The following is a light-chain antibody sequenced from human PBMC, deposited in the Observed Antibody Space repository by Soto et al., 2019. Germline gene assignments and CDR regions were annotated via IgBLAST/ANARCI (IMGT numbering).Light chain of an antibody. CDR1: QSISSW. CDR2: DAS. J-gene: IGKJ3*01. V-gene: IGKV1-5*01. CDR3: QQYNSYSGGT. Sequence: DIQMTQSPSTLSASVGDRVTMTCRVSQSISSWLAWYQQKPGKAPKLLIYDASSLESGVPSRFSGSGSGTEFTLTISSLQPDDFATYYCQQYNSYSGGTFGPGTKVDI.